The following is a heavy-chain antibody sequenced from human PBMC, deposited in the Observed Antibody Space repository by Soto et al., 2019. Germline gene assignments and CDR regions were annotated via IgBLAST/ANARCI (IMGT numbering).Heavy chain of an antibody. V-gene: IGHV3-21*01. D-gene: IGHD6-13*01. Sequence: GGSLRLSCAASGFTFSSYSMNWVRQAPGKGLEWVSSISSSSSYIYYADSVKGRFTISRDNAKNSLYLQMNSLRAEDTAVYYCARWGGSSWYYYYYGMDVWGQGTTVTVSS. CDR3: ARWGGSSWYYYYYGMDV. CDR1: GFTFSSYS. J-gene: IGHJ6*02. CDR2: ISSSSSYI.